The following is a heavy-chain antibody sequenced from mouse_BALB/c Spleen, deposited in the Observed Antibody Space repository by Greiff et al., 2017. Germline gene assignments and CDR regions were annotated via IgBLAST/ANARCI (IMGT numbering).Heavy chain of an antibody. CDR1: GDSITSGY. D-gene: IGHD1-1*01. CDR3: ARYLGLCSSYDYYAMDY. V-gene: IGHV3-8*02. J-gene: IGHJ4*01. Sequence: EVQRVESGPSLVKPSQTLSLTCSVTGDSITSGYWNWIRKFPGNKLEYMGYISYSGSTYYNPSLKSRISITRDTSKNQYYLQLNSVTTEDTATYYCARYLGLCSSYDYYAMDYWGQGTSVTVSS. CDR2: ISYSGST.